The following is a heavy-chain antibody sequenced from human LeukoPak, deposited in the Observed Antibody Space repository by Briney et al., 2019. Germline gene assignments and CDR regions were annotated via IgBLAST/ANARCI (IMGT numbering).Heavy chain of an antibody. CDR3: ARHLEQPTAPYFDY. CDR2: IYFSGST. V-gene: IGHV4-39*01. Sequence: SETLSLTCTVSGGSISSSSYYWGWIRQPPGKGLDWIGSIYFSGSTYYNPSLKSRVTLSVATSQNQFSLKLSSVTAPATATFYCARHLEQPTAPYFDYWGQGTLVTVSS. CDR1: GGSISSSSYY. D-gene: IGHD6-13*01. J-gene: IGHJ4*02.